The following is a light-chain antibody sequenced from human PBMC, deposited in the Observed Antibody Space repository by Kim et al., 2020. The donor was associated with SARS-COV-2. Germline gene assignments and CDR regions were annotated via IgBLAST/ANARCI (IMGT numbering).Light chain of an antibody. CDR2: GKN. Sequence: AWGQTVRITCQGDSLRSYYATWYQQKPGQAPIVVIYGKNNRPSGIPDRFSGSSSENTASLTITGTQAGDEADYYCNSRDSNDNVVFGGGTKLTVL. CDR3: NSRDSNDNVV. J-gene: IGLJ2*01. CDR1: SLRSYY. V-gene: IGLV3-19*01.